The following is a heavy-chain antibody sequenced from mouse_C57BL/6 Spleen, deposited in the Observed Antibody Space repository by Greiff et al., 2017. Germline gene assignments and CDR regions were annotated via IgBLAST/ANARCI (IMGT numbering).Heavy chain of an antibody. Sequence: EVKVVESGGDLVKPGGSLKLSCAASGFTFSSYGMSWVRQTPDKRLEWVATISSGGSYTYYPDSVKGRFTISRDNAKNTLYLQMSSLKSEDTAMYYCARRVTTPYYAMDYWGQGTSVTVSS. CDR2: ISSGGSYT. V-gene: IGHV5-6*02. J-gene: IGHJ4*01. D-gene: IGHD2-1*01. CDR3: ARRVTTPYYAMDY. CDR1: GFTFSSYG.